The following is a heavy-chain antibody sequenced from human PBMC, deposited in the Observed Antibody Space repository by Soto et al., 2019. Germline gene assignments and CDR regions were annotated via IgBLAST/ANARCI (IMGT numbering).Heavy chain of an antibody. CDR1: GFTFSSYS. D-gene: IGHD3-10*01. CDR2: ISSHSSST. CDR3: AKKVNSGPGSQYFDY. J-gene: IGHJ4*02. Sequence: PGGSLRLSCAASGFTFSSYSMSWVRQAPGEGLEWVSSISSHSSSTYYADSVKGRFTISRDNSKNTLFLQMNSLRAEDTAIYYCAKKVNSGPGSQYFDYWGQGTLVTVSS. V-gene: IGHV3-21*04.